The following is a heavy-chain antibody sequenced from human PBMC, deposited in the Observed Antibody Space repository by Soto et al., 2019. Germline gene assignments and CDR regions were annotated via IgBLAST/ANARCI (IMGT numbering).Heavy chain of an antibody. J-gene: IGHJ6*02. D-gene: IGHD3-16*01. CDR3: ARGGYYDHSWGKLSHSGLDV. CDR2: ISHYNDYT. V-gene: IGHV1-18*01. Sequence: QVQLAQSANEVKKPGASVRVSCKAAGYTFIRYGIARVRQAPGQGLEWMGWISHYNDYTVDAQKFQGRVSMTAHTSTRTVYMNLRGLKSGDTAVYYCARGGYYDHSWGKLSHSGLDVWGRGTSVSVSS. CDR1: GYTFIRYG.